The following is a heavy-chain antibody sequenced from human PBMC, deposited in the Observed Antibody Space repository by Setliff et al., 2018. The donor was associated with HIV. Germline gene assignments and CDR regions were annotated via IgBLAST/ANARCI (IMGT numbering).Heavy chain of an antibody. V-gene: IGHV4-38-2*02. D-gene: IGHD3-10*01. J-gene: IGHJ4*02. CDR2: IYHSGST. CDR3: ARDPSAVGMVRGVIHYFDY. CDR1: GYSISSGYY. Sequence: PSETLSLTCAVSGYSISSGYYWGWIRQPPGKGLEWIGSIYHSGSTYYNPSLKSRVTISVDTSKNQFSLKLSSVTAADTAVYYCARDPSAVGMVRGVIHYFDYWGQGTLVTVSS.